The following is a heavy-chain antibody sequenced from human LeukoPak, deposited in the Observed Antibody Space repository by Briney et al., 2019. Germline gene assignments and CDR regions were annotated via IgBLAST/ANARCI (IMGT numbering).Heavy chain of an antibody. CDR2: VSGSGYNT. D-gene: IGHD1-26*01. J-gene: IGHJ4*02. CDR3: AKHSGSYFIYYVDS. CDR1: GFTFSSYG. Sequence: GGSLRLSCAASGFTFSSYGLSWVRQAPGKGLEWVSTVSGSGYNTYYADSVKGRFTISRDNSANTLYLQTNSLRAEDTALYYCAKHSGSYFIYYVDSWGQGTLVSVSS. V-gene: IGHV3-23*01.